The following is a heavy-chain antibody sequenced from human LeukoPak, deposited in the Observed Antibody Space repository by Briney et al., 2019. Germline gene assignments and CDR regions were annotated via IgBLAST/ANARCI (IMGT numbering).Heavy chain of an antibody. CDR1: GFTFSSYG. Sequence: PGRSQRLSCAASGFTFSSYGMHWVRQAPGKGLEWVAVISYDGSNKYYADSVKGRFTISRDNSKNTLYLQMSSLRAEDTAVYYCAFCSGGNYYGMDVWGQGTTVTVSS. CDR3: AFCSGGNYYGMDV. D-gene: IGHD2-15*01. CDR2: ISYDGSNK. J-gene: IGHJ6*02. V-gene: IGHV3-30*03.